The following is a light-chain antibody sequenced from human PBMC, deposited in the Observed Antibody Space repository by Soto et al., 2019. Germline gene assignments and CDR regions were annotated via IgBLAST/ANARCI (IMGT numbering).Light chain of an antibody. CDR3: HQYGSSALT. V-gene: IGKV3-20*01. CDR2: GAS. Sequence: EIVLTQSPGTLSLSPGERATLSCRASQSVSYSYLAWYQQKPGQAPRLLIYGASSRATGIPDRFSGSGSGTDFTLTISRLEPEDFAVYYCHQYGSSALTFGGGTKVEIK. CDR1: QSVSYSY. J-gene: IGKJ4*01.